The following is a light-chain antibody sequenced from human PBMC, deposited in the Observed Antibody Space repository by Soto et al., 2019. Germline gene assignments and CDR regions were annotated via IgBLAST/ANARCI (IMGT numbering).Light chain of an antibody. CDR1: QSISYW. J-gene: IGKJ1*01. Sequence: DIQMTQSPSTLSASVGDRVTITCRASQSISYWLAWYQQKPGKAPKLLICDASNLESGVPSRFSGSGSGTEFTLTNSNLQPDDFETYYCQQYNTYWTFGQGTKVEI. CDR2: DAS. V-gene: IGKV1-5*01. CDR3: QQYNTYWT.